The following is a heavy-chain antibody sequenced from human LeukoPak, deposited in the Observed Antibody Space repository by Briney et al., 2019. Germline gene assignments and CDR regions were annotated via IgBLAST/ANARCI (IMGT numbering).Heavy chain of an antibody. V-gene: IGHV5-51*01. D-gene: IGHD3-22*01. J-gene: IGHJ6*03. CDR2: IYPGDSDT. Sequence: GASLKISCQGSGYIFTSYWIGWVRQLPGKGLEWMGIIYPGDSDTRYSPSFQGQVTISADKSISTAYLQWSSLKASDTAMYYCARHYNYYDGSGYRYYYYYMDVWGKGTTVTVSS. CDR1: GYIFTSYW. CDR3: ARHYNYYDGSGYRYYYYYMDV.